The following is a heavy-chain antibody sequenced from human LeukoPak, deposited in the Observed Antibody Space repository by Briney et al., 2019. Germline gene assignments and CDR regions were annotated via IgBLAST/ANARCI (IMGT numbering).Heavy chain of an antibody. D-gene: IGHD3-16*01. CDR3: AKDGLRGVSRMYYSMDV. J-gene: IGHJ6*03. V-gene: IGHV3-23*01. Sequence: GGSLRLSCTASGFTFSSYALSWVRQAPGKGLEWVSAITGSGGSTYYADSVKGRFTISRDNSKNTLYLQMNSLRAEDTAIYYCAKDGLRGVSRMYYSMDVWGKGTTVTVSS. CDR1: GFTFSSYA. CDR2: ITGSGGST.